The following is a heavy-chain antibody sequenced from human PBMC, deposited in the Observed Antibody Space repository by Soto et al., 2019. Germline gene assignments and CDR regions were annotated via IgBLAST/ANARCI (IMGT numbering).Heavy chain of an antibody. CDR1: GFTFSSYV. J-gene: IGHJ5*02. CDR3: AKVGYYDSSGHNWFDP. Sequence: GGSLRLSCAVSGFTFSSYVMSWVRQAPGKGLEWVSAISGSGGSTYYADSVKGRFTISRDNSKNTLYLKMNSLRADDKAVYYCAKVGYYDSSGHNWFDPWGQGTLVPVSS. V-gene: IGHV3-23*01. D-gene: IGHD3-22*01. CDR2: ISGSGGST.